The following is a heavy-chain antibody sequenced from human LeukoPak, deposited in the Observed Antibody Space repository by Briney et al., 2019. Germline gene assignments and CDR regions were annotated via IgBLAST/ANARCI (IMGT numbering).Heavy chain of an antibody. CDR3: ARDLYYGSGSHGGGWFDP. J-gene: IGHJ5*02. CDR2: IYHGGST. D-gene: IGHD3-10*01. V-gene: IGHV4-38-2*02. CDR1: GYSTSSGYY. Sequence: SETLSLTCTVSGYSTSSGYYWGWIRQSPGKGLEWIGSIYHGGSTYYNPSLKSRVTISADTSKNQFSLKLSSVTAADTAVYYCARDLYYGSGSHGGGWFDPWGQGTLVTVSS.